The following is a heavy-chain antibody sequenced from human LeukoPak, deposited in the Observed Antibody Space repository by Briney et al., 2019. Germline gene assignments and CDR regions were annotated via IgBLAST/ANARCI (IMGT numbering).Heavy chain of an antibody. Sequence: XXSXXXSGXXFXXXWIGWVRRMPXKGLEWMGIIYPGDSDTRYTASFEGQVTISADKSISTAYLQWSSLKASDTAMYYCARHLYSYGTLDYWGQGTLVTVSS. CDR3: ARHLYSYGTLDY. CDR2: IYPGDSDT. V-gene: IGHV5-51*01. J-gene: IGHJ4*02. D-gene: IGHD5-18*01. CDR1: GXXFXXXW.